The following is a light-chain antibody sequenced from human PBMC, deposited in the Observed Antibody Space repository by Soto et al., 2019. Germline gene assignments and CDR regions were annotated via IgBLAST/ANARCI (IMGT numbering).Light chain of an antibody. J-gene: IGKJ4*01. CDR2: DAS. CDR1: ENINTY. CDR3: QHRNNWPLT. V-gene: IGKV3-11*01. Sequence: IVLTQSPATLSVSPGERATLXWRASENINTYLAWYQQKPGQAPKLLIYDASNRATGIPARFSASGSGTDFTLTISSLEPEDFAVYYCQHRNNWPLTFGGGTKVDI.